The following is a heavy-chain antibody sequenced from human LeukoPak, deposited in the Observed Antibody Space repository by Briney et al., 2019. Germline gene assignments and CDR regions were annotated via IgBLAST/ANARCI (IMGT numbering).Heavy chain of an antibody. V-gene: IGHV3-23*01. CDR2: ISGSGGST. CDR3: VSHYYDASAPDS. J-gene: IGHJ5*01. Sequence: PGGSLRLSCAASGFTFSSYWMSWVRQAPGKGLEGGSGISGSGGSTYYADSVKGRFTISRDNSKNTLYLQMNSLRAADTAVYYCVSHYYDASAPDSWGQGTLVAVSS. CDR1: GFTFSSYW. D-gene: IGHD3-22*01.